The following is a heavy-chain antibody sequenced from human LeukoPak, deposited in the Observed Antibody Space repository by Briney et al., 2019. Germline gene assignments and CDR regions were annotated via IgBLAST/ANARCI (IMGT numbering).Heavy chain of an antibody. CDR3: ARGGIITSHAFEI. D-gene: IGHD1-26*01. V-gene: IGHV3-21*01. J-gene: IGHJ3*02. CDR2: ISTTSSYI. Sequence: GGSLRLSCAASGFSFSTYAISWVRQAPGKGLEWVSCISTTSSYIFYADSVRGRFTISRDNAKNSLYLQMDSLRAEDTAVYYCARGGIITSHAFEIWGQGTMVTVSS. CDR1: GFSFSTYA.